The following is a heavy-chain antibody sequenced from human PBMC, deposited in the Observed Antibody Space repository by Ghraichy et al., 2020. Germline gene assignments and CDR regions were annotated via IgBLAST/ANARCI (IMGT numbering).Heavy chain of an antibody. D-gene: IGHD5-12*01. J-gene: IGHJ3*02. CDR1: GGSISSGGYY. Sequence: LSLTCTVSGGSISSGGYYWSWIRQHPGKGLEWIGYIYYSGSTYYNPSLKSRVTISVDTSKNQFSLKLSSVTAADTAVYYCARGTQATYDSWAFDIWGQGTMVTVSS. CDR3: ARGTQATYDSWAFDI. V-gene: IGHV4-31*03. CDR2: IYYSGST.